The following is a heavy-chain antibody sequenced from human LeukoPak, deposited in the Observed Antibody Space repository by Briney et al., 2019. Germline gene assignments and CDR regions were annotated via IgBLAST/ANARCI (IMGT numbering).Heavy chain of an antibody. CDR2: IWYGGSNK. D-gene: IGHD3-22*01. J-gene: IGHJ4*02. V-gene: IGHV3-30*02. Sequence: GGSLRLSCAASGFSFSSYGMHWVRQAPGKGLEWVAVIWYGGSNKYYADSVKGRFTISRDNSKNTLYLQMNSLRAEDTAVYYCAKDNDYYDSSGNYFDYWGQGTLVTVSS. CDR3: AKDNDYYDSSGNYFDY. CDR1: GFSFSSYG.